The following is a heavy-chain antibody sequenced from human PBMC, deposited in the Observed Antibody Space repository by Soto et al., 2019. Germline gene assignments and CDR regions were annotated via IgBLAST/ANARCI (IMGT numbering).Heavy chain of an antibody. CDR1: GYTFTSYG. V-gene: IGHV1-18*01. D-gene: IGHD6-19*01. J-gene: IGHJ3*02. Sequence: ASVKVSCKASGYTFTSYGISWVRQAPGQGLEWMGWISAYNGNTNYAQKLQGRVTMTTDTSTSTADMELRSLRSDDTAVYYCASSIAVAGTQAFDIWRQGTMVTVSS. CDR3: ASSIAVAGTQAFDI. CDR2: ISAYNGNT.